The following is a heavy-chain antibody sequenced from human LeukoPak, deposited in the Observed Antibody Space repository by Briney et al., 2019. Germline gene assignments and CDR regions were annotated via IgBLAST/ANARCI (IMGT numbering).Heavy chain of an antibody. J-gene: IGHJ4*02. V-gene: IGHV4-61*02. D-gene: IGHD6-19*01. CDR1: GGSISSGSYY. CDR3: ASTEDVAVAGGAFDY. CDR2: IYTSGST. Sequence: SETLSLTCTVSGGSISSGSYYWSWIRQPAGKGLEWIGRIYTSGSTNYNPSLKSRVTISVDTSKNQFSLKLSSVTAADTAVYYCASTEDVAVAGGAFDYWGQGTLVTVSS.